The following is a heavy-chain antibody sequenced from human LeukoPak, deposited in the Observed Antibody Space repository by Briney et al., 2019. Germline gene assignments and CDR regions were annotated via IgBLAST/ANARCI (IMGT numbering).Heavy chain of an antibody. CDR2: INSLNGDGSST. D-gene: IGHD6-19*01. CDR3: ARGLSIAVASGMDV. CDR1: GFPFSNYW. V-gene: IGHV3-74*01. Sequence: GGSLRLSCAASGFPFSNYWMHWVRQAPGKGLVWAARINSLNGDGSSTSYADSVKGRFTISRDNAKNTLYLQMNSLRAEDTAVYYCARGLSIAVASGMDVWGQGTTVTVSS. J-gene: IGHJ6*02.